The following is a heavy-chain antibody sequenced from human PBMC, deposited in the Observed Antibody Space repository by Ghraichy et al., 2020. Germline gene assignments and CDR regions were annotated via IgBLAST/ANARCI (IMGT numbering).Heavy chain of an antibody. CDR1: GYTFTGYY. J-gene: IGHJ6*03. Sequence: ASVKVSCKASGYTFTGYYMHWVRQAPGQGLEWMGWINPNSGGTNYAQKFQGRVTMTRDTSISTAYMELSRLRSDDTAVYYCARFPQLHYYMDVWGKGTTVTVSS. D-gene: IGHD2-2*01. CDR3: ARFPQLHYYMDV. CDR2: INPNSGGT. V-gene: IGHV1-2*02.